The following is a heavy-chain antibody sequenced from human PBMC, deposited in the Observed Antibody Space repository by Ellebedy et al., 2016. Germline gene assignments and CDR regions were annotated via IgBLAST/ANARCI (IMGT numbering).Heavy chain of an antibody. V-gene: IGHV1-24*01. Sequence: ASVKVSCKGSGYTLTELSMHWVRQAPGKGLEWMGGFDPEDGNTIYAQKFQGRVTMTEDTSTDTAYMELSSLRSEDTAVYYCATDYPIHYDFWSGCLSYWGQGTLVTVSS. CDR2: FDPEDGNT. D-gene: IGHD3-3*01. CDR3: ATDYPIHYDFWSGCLSY. CDR1: GYTLTELS. J-gene: IGHJ4*02.